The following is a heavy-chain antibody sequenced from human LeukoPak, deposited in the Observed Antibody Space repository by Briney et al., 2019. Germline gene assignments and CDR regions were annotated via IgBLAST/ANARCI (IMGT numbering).Heavy chain of an antibody. Sequence: GGSLRLSCAASGFTFDDYAMHWVRQAPGKGLEWVSLISWDGGSTYYADSVKGRFTISRDNSKNSLYLQMNSLRTEDTALYYCAKDFSSGTYYPYYYYGMDVWGQGTTVTVSS. CDR1: GFTFDDYA. V-gene: IGHV3-43*02. CDR3: AKDFSSGTYYPYYYYGMDV. CDR2: ISWDGGST. J-gene: IGHJ6*02. D-gene: IGHD3-10*01.